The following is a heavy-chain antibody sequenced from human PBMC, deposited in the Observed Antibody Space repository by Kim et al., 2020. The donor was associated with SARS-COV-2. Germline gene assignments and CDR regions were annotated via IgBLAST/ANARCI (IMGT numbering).Heavy chain of an antibody. V-gene: IGHV3-7*01. CDR2: VRQDESEK. CDR1: GFTFSLYW. Sequence: GGSLRLSCAASGFTFSLYWMDWVRQAPGKGLEWLATVRQDESEKYYADSVEGRFTISRDNAKNSLYLQMNSLRAEDTAVYYCARDRKNPYTEPPLDYWGQGTLVTVSS. D-gene: IGHD2-2*02. J-gene: IGHJ4*02. CDR3: ARDRKNPYTEPPLDY.